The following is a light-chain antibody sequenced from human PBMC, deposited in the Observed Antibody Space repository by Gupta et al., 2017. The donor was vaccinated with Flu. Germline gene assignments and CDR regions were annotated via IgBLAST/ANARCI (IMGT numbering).Light chain of an antibody. J-gene: IGKJ2*01. V-gene: IGKV1-39*01. CDR3: QESYRTTPYT. Sequence: DIQMTQSPSSLSASVGDRVTITCRASQSISSYLNWYQQKQGKAPKLLIYAVSSVKSGVPSRFSGGGYGTDFTLTSSSLQPEDFATYYCQESYRTTPYTLGQGTKLESK. CDR2: AVS. CDR1: QSISSY.